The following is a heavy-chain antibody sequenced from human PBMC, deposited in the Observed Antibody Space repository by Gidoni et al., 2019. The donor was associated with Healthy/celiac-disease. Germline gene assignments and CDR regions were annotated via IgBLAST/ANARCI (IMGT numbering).Heavy chain of an antibody. CDR3: TGITMVRGVMGYYFDY. CDR2: IRSKAYGGTT. J-gene: IGHJ4*02. V-gene: IGHV3-49*03. D-gene: IGHD3-10*01. CDR1: GFPFGDSA. Sequence: EVQLVESGGGLVQPGRSLRLSCTASGFPFGDSAMSWFRQAPGTGLDWVGFIRSKAYGGTTEYAASVKGRFTISRDDSKSIAYLQMNSLKTEDTAVYYCTGITMVRGVMGYYFDYWGQGTLVTVSS.